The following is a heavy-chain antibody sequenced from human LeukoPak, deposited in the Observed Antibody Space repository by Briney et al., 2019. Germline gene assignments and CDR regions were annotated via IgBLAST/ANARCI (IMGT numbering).Heavy chain of an antibody. Sequence: SETLSLTCTVSGYSFNSVYYWAWIRQPPGKGLEWVGSTYNSGSTSYNPSLKSRVTLSLDTSKNQFSLRLTSVTAADTAVYYCARNISGLGLYSHHAYDPAGAFDIWGQGTMDTVSS. CDR3: ARNISGLGLYSHHAYDPAGAFDI. CDR1: GYSFNSVYY. V-gene: IGHV4-38-2*02. D-gene: IGHD1-20*01. J-gene: IGHJ3*02. CDR2: TYNSGST.